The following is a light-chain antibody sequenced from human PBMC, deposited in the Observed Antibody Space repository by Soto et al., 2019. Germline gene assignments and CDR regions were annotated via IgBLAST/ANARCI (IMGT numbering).Light chain of an antibody. CDR3: QQLYSYPRT. J-gene: IGKJ2*02. Sequence: IPLTQSPSSLSAFVGDRVTITCRASQGIGSSLAWYQQRPGKAPNLLIYSASTLQSGVPSRFSGSGSGTDFTLTINSLQPEDFATYYCQQLYSYPRTFGQGTKLEI. V-gene: IGKV1-9*01. CDR1: QGIGSS. CDR2: SAS.